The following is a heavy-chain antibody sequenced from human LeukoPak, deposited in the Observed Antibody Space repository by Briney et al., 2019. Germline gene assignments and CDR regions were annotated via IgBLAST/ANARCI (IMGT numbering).Heavy chain of an antibody. J-gene: IGHJ4*02. CDR2: INPSGGSA. CDR3: ARGYCSSTSCYEPPRY. V-gene: IGHV1-46*01. D-gene: IGHD2-2*01. Sequence: ASVKVSCKASGYTFTSYYMHWVRLAPGRGLEWMGIINPSGGSASYAQKFQGRVTMTRDTSTSTVYMELSSLRSEDTAVYYCARGYCSSTSCYEPPRYWGQGTLVTVSS. CDR1: GYTFTSYY.